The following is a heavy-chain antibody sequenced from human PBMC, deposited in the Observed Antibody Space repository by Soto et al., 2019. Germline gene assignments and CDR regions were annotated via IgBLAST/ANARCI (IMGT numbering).Heavy chain of an antibody. D-gene: IGHD3-10*01. CDR2: IYYSGST. CDR3: ARHGPLWFGESNNWFDP. J-gene: IGHJ5*02. V-gene: IGHV4-31*03. Sequence: QVQLQESGPGLVKPSQTLSLTCTVSGGSISSGGYYWSWIRQHPGKGLEWIGYIYYSGSTYYNPSLKCRVTISVDTSKNQFSLKLSSVTAADTAVYYCARHGPLWFGESNNWFDPWGQGTLVTVSS. CDR1: GGSISSGGYY.